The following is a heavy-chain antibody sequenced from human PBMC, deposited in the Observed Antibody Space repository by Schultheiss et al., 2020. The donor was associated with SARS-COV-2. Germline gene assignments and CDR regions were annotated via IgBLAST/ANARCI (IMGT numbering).Heavy chain of an antibody. CDR1: GGSISSYY. Sequence: SETLSLTCAVSGGSISSYYWSWIRQPPGKGLEWIGYIYYSGSTDYNPSLKSRVTISVDTSKNQFSLMLSSVTAADTAVYYCARLDSTSSDDFWGQGTLVTVSS. J-gene: IGHJ4*02. CDR2: IYYSGST. CDR3: ARLDSTSSDDF. D-gene: IGHD2-2*01. V-gene: IGHV4-59*08.